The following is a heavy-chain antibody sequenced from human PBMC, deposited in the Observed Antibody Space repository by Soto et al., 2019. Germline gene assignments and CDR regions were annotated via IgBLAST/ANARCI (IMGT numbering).Heavy chain of an antibody. CDR3: ARASRYYWNYMMY. CDR1: GYTFSNDA. D-gene: IGHD1-7*01. J-gene: IGHJ4*02. Sequence: QVQLVQSGAEVKKPGASVKVSCKASGYTFSNDAITWGRQPPGQGLEWMGWVSAYNGNTNYAQKFKGRVTMTTDTSTSTAYMEIRSLRYDDTAVYFCARASRYYWNYMMYWGQGTLVTVSS. V-gene: IGHV1-18*01. CDR2: VSAYNGNT.